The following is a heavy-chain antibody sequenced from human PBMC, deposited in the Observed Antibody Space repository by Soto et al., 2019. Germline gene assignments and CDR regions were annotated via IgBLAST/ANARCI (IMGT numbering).Heavy chain of an antibody. CDR2: INSDGTYA. V-gene: IGHV3-74*01. CDR1: GFNFSIYW. J-gene: IGHJ4*02. Sequence: EVQLVESGGGLVQPGGSLRLSCAASGFNFSIYWMHWVRQVPGKGLVWVSRINSDGTYANYADSVKGRFTSTRDNAKNTLYLEMNSLRAEDTAIYYCARESEDLTSNFDYWGQGTLVTVSS. CDR3: ARESEDLTSNFDY.